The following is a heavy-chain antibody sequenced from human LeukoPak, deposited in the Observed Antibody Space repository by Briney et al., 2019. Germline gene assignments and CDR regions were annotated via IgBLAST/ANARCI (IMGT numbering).Heavy chain of an antibody. Sequence: SETLSLTCTVSGGSVSSVSYYWSWIRQPPGKGLEWIGYIYYSGSTNYNPSLKSRVTISVDTSRNQFSLKLSSVTAADTAVYHCARITPSGWSDYWGQGTLVTVSS. J-gene: IGHJ4*02. CDR1: GGSVSSVSYY. V-gene: IGHV4-61*01. CDR3: ARITPSGWSDY. D-gene: IGHD6-19*01. CDR2: IYYSGST.